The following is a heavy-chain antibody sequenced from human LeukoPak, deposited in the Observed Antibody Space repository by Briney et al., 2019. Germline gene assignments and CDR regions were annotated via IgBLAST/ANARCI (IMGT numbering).Heavy chain of an antibody. CDR1: GFTFSSYW. V-gene: IGHV3-74*01. CDR2: IDSDGSST. J-gene: IGHJ4*02. Sequence: GGSLRLSCVASGFTFSSYWMPWVRQAPGKGLVWVSRIDSDGSSTSYADSVKGRFTISRDNAKNTLYLQMNSLRAEDTAVYYCARDAYCSGGSCYVYWGQGTLVTVSS. D-gene: IGHD2-15*01. CDR3: ARDAYCSGGSCYVY.